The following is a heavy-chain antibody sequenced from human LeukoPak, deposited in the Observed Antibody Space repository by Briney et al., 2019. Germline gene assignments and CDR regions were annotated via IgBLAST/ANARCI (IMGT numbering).Heavy chain of an antibody. Sequence: GSLRLSCAASGFTFSSYAMSWVRQAPGKGLEWVSAISGSGGSTYYADSVKGRFTISRDNSKNTLYLQMHSLRAEDTAVYYCGKRELWHGSGEDAWGQGTTVTVSS. D-gene: IGHD3-10*01. J-gene: IGHJ6*02. CDR3: GKRELWHGSGEDA. V-gene: IGHV3-23*01. CDR1: GFTFSSYA. CDR2: ISGSGGST.